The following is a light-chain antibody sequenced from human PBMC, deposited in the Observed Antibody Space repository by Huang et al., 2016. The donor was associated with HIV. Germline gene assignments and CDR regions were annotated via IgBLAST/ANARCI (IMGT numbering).Light chain of an antibody. Sequence: EVLLTQSPATLSESPGATVTLSCRASQGVSEHVAWYQQRPGQSPRLVMYGASNSASGFASRFSGRGSGTEFSLTISNLQSEDFAVYFCHQYYTLPRTFGQGTKVEI. CDR1: QGVSEH. V-gene: IGKV3-15*01. J-gene: IGKJ1*01. CDR3: HQYYTLPRT. CDR2: GAS.